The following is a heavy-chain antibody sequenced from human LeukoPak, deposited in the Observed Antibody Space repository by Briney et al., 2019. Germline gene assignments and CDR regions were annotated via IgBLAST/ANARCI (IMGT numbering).Heavy chain of an antibody. V-gene: IGHV3-23*01. J-gene: IGHJ4*02. Sequence: GGSLRLSCAASGFTFSSYAMSWVRQAPGKGLEWVSAISGSGGSTYYADSVKGRFTISRDNSKNTLYLQMNSLRAEDPAVYYCAKGRKRTTVTTFDYWGQGTLVTVSS. CDR3: AKGRKRTTVTTFDY. D-gene: IGHD4-17*01. CDR2: ISGSGGST. CDR1: GFTFSSYA.